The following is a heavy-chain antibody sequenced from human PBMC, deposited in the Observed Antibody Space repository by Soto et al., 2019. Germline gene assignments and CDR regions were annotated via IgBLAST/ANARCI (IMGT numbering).Heavy chain of an antibody. CDR1: GGSFSGYY. J-gene: IGHJ4*02. V-gene: IGHV4-34*01. CDR2: INHSGST. D-gene: IGHD6-6*01. Sequence: SETLSLTCAVYGGSFSGYYWSWIRQPPGKGLEWIGEINHSGSTNYNPSLKSRVTISVDTSKNQFSLKLSSVTAADTAVYYCARGLSRGIAARTTFGYWGQGTLVTVSS. CDR3: ARGLSRGIAARTTFGY.